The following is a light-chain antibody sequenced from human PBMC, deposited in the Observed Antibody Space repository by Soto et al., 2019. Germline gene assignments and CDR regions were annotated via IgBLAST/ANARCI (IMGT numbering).Light chain of an antibody. J-gene: IGKJ1*01. CDR1: QSISGW. CDR2: KAS. Sequence: DIPMTQSPSTLSASVGDRVTITCRASQSISGWLAWYQQKPGKAPKLLIYKASSLEGEVPSRFSGSGSGTEFTLTISRLQPDDFATYYCQQYDSPCTFGQGTRVEVK. CDR3: QQYDSPCT. V-gene: IGKV1-5*03.